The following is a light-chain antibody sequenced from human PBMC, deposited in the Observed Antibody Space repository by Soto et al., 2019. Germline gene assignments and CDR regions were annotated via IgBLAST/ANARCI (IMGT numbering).Light chain of an antibody. V-gene: IGLV2-8*01. Sequence: QSALTQPPSASGSPGQSVTISCTGTSSDVGGYNYVSWYQQHPGKAPKVMIYEVNKRPSGVPDRFSGSKSGNTASLTISGXQAEDEADYYCKSYTGINNWVFGGGTKLTVL. J-gene: IGLJ3*02. CDR2: EVN. CDR1: SSDVGGYNY. CDR3: KSYTGINNWV.